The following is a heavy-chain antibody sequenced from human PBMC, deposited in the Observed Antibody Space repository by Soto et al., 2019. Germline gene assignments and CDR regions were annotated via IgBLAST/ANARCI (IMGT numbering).Heavy chain of an antibody. CDR1: GGSTSSRESY. D-gene: IGHD6-13*01. J-gene: IGHJ4*02. V-gene: IGHV4-39*01. Sequence: SSETLSLTCSVSGGSTSSRESYWVWIRRPPGKGLEWIGTIYFSGSTYYNPSLKSRVTMSVDTSKNQFSLKLTSVTAADTAVYYCARHWGRGAAGTWYKWGQGTLVTVSS. CDR3: ARHWGRGAAGTWYK. CDR2: IYFSGST.